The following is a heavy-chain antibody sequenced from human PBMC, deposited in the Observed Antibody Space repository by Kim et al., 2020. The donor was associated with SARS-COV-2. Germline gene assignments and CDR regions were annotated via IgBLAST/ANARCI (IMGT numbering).Heavy chain of an antibody. D-gene: IGHD3-9*01. J-gene: IGHJ4*02. CDR2: ISGSGGST. V-gene: IGHV3-23*01. Sequence: GGSLRLSCAASGFTFSSYGMSWVRQAPGKGLEWVSAISGSGGSTYYADSVKGRFTISRDNSKNTLYLQMNSLRAEDTAVYYCARVAIWMVYDILTGNYRPFYYWGQGTLVTVSS. CDR1: GFTFSSYG. CDR3: ARVAIWMVYDILTGNYRPFYY.